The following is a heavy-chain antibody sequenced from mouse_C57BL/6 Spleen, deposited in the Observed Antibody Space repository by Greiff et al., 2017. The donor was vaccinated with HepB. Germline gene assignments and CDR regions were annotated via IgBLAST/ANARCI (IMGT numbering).Heavy chain of an antibody. CDR2: IYPGSGST. CDR1: GYTFTSDW. J-gene: IGHJ2*01. Sequence: QVQLQQPGAELVKPGASVKMSCKASGYTFTSDWITWVKQRPGQGLEWIGDIYPGSGSTNYNEKFKSKATLTVDTSSSTAYMQLSSLTSEDAAVYYCAREGLHYYGSSYASDYWGQGTTLTVSS. V-gene: IGHV1-55*01. D-gene: IGHD1-1*01. CDR3: AREGLHYYGSSYASDY.